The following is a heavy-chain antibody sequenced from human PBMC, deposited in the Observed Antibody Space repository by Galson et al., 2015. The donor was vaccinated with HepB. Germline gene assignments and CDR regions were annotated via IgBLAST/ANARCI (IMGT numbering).Heavy chain of an antibody. Sequence: SLRLSCAASGFTFSDYYMSWIRQAPGKGLEWLSYISSSAIYTNYADSVKGRFTISRENVKNSMYLQMNSLRAEDTAVYYCARVADSDYGDHSHFDYWGQGTLVTASS. V-gene: IGHV3-11*06. CDR3: ARVADSDYGDHSHFDY. D-gene: IGHD4-17*01. CDR1: GFTFSDYY. J-gene: IGHJ4*02. CDR2: ISSSAIYT.